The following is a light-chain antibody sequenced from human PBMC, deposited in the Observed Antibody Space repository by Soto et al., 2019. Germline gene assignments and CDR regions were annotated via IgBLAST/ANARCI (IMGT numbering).Light chain of an antibody. V-gene: IGKV3D-15*03. CDR1: QSVRTN. Sequence: EIVMTQYRDTLSVSPGETFTVSCRASQSVRTNLAWYQHKPGQSPRLLIYGASNRATGFPARFSGSGSGTEFTLTISILQSEDFVVYYCQQYNENGPACGQGTKV. J-gene: IGKJ1*01. CDR2: GAS. CDR3: QQYNENGPA.